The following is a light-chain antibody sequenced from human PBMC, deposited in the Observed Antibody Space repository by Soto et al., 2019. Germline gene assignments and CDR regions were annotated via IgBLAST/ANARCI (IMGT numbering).Light chain of an antibody. Sequence: DIQMTQSPSSLSASVGDRVTITCRASQSISSYLNWYQQKPGKAPKLLIYTAFSLQSGVPSRFSGGRSGTDFTLTISSLQPEDVATYYCQQCYSIPGTFGQGTKVEIK. CDR3: QQCYSIPGT. CDR2: TAF. CDR1: QSISSY. J-gene: IGKJ1*01. V-gene: IGKV1-39*01.